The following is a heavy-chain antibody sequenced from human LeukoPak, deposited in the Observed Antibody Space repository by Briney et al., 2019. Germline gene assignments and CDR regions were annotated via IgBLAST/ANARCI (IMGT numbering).Heavy chain of an antibody. J-gene: IGHJ4*02. CDR2: INWKDGST. CDR3: ARGFSHGCFFR. D-gene: IGHD2-8*01. V-gene: IGHV3-20*04. CDR1: GLTYDDYG. Sequence: GGSLRLSCAASGLTYDDYGMRWVRHAPERGREWVADINWKDGSTVYADSGKGRFTLSRDNAKTSLYLQMNSLRAEDTALYYCARGFSHGCFFRWGQGALGTVSA.